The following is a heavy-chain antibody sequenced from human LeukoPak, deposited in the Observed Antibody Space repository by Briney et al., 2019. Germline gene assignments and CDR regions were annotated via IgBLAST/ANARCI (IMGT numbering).Heavy chain of an antibody. CDR2: INHSGST. V-gene: IGHV4-34*01. D-gene: IGHD3-16*02. CDR1: GGSFSGYY. CDR3: ARDPLGLRLGELSPNFDY. Sequence: SETLSLTCAVYGGSFSGYYWSWIRQPPGKGLEWIGEINHSGSTNYNPSLKSRVTISVDTSKNQFSLKLSSVTAADTAVYYCARDPLGLRLGELSPNFDYWGQGTLVTVSS. J-gene: IGHJ4*02.